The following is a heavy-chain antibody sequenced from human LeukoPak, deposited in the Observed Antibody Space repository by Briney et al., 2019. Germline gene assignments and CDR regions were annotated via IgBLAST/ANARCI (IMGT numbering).Heavy chain of an antibody. CDR3: AGNARASSDY. D-gene: IGHD2-2*01. CDR1: GGSFSGYY. V-gene: IGHV4-34*01. J-gene: IGHJ4*02. Sequence: SETLSLTCAVYGGSFSGYYRSWIRQPPGKGLEWIGEINHSGSTNYHPSLKSRVTISVDTSKNQFSLKLSSVTAADTAVYYCAGNARASSDYWGQGTLVTVSS. CDR2: INHSGST.